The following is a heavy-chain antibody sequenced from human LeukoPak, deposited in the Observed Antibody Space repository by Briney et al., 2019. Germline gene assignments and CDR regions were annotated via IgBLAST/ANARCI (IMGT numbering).Heavy chain of an antibody. J-gene: IGHJ6*03. CDR1: GGSISSYY. D-gene: IGHD3-3*01. CDR2: IYYSGST. CDR3: ARSVFGVVPAYYYYVDV. V-gene: IGHV4-59*01. Sequence: SETLSLTCTVSGGSISSYYWSWIRQPPGKGLEWIGYIYYSGSTNYNPSLKSRVTISVDTSKNQFSLKLSSVTAADTAVYYCARSVFGVVPAYYYYVDVWGKGTTVTVSS.